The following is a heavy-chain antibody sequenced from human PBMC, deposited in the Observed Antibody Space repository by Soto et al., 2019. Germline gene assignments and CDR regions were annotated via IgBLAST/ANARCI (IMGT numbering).Heavy chain of an antibody. V-gene: IGHV3-23*01. Sequence: GGSLRLSRAASGFTFSSYALSWVRQAPGKGVEWVSAISGCGGSTYYADSVKGRFTISRDNSKNTLYLQMNSLRAEDTAVYYCAEYRYSSGWYLAHPNYFDYWGQGTLVTVSS. J-gene: IGHJ4*02. CDR1: GFTFSSYA. CDR3: AEYRYSSGWYLAHPNYFDY. CDR2: ISGCGGST. D-gene: IGHD6-19*01.